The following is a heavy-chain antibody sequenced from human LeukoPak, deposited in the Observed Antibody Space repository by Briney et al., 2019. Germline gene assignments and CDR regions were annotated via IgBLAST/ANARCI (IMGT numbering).Heavy chain of an antibody. CDR3: AKDPRAYIAAAGAFFDY. CDR2: ISGSGGST. J-gene: IGHJ4*02. D-gene: IGHD6-13*01. CDR1: GFTFSNYA. V-gene: IGHV3-23*01. Sequence: GGSLRLSCAASGFTFSNYAMTWVRQAPGKGLEWVSAISGSGGSTYYADSVKGRFTISRDNSKNTLYLQMNSLRAEDTAVYYCAKDPRAYIAAAGAFFDYWGQGTLVTVSS.